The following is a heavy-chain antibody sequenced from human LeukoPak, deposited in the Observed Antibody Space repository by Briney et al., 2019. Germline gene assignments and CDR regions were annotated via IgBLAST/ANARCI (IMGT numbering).Heavy chain of an antibody. J-gene: IGHJ4*02. V-gene: IGHV4-34*01. CDR3: ARGSLRRITMVRGAARFDY. Sequence: SETLSLTCAVYGGSFSGYYWSWIRRPPGKGLEWIGEINHSGSTNYNPSLKSRVTISVDTSKNQFSLKLSSVTAADTAVYYCARGSLRRITMVRGAARFDYWGQGTLVTVSS. CDR2: INHSGST. D-gene: IGHD3-10*01. CDR1: GGSFSGYY.